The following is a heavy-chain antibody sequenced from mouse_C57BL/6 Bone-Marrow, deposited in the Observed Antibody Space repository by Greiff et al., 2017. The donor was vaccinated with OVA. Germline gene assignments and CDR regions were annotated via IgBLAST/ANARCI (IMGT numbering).Heavy chain of an antibody. CDR3: ASRYNWYFDV. CDR2: ILPGSGST. Sequence: QVQLNESGAELLKPGASVKLSCKATGYTFTGYWIEWVKQRPGHGLEWIGEILPGSGSTNYNQKFKDKATLTADKSSSTAYMQLSSLTYEDSAVYYCASRYNWYFDVWGTGTTVTVSS. J-gene: IGHJ1*03. CDR1: GYTFTGYW. V-gene: IGHV1-9*01.